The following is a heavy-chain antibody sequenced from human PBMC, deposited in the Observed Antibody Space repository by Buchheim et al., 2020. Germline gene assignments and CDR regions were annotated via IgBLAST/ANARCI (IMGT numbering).Heavy chain of an antibody. CDR1: GFTFSSYA. Sequence: EVQLLESGGSLVQPGGSLRLSCAASGFTFSSYAMSWVRQAPGKGLEWVSAIRDSGDTTYYADSVKGRFTISRDNSKNTLYLQMNSLRAEDTAVYYCAKWSSSWYRPFDCWGERT. CDR2: IRDSGDTT. D-gene: IGHD6-13*01. V-gene: IGHV3-23*01. J-gene: IGHJ4*02. CDR3: AKWSSSWYRPFDC.